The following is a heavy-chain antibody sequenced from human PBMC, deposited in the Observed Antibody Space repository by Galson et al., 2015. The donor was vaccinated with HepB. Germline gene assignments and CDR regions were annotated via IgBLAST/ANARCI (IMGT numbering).Heavy chain of an antibody. CDR1: GFTFSSYS. CDR3: ARDIYDGDNYYYYGMDV. J-gene: IGHJ6*02. D-gene: IGHD4-17*01. CDR2: ISSSSSYI. Sequence: SLRLSCAASGFTFSSYSMNWVRQAQGKGLEWVSSISSSSSYIYYADSVKGRFTISRDNAKNSLYLQMNSLRAEDTAVYYCARDIYDGDNYYYYGMDVWGQGTTVTVSS. V-gene: IGHV3-21*01.